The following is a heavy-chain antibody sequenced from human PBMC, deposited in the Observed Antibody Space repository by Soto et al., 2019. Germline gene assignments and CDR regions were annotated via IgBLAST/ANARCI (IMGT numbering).Heavy chain of an antibody. CDR2: IFSNDEK. J-gene: IGHJ3*02. CDR1: GFSLSNARMG. V-gene: IGHV2-26*01. CDR3: ARTVVVPAAGAFDI. D-gene: IGHD2-2*01. Sequence: QVTLKESGPVLVNPTEPLTLTCTVSGFSLSNARMGVSWIRQPPGKALEWLAHIFSNDEKSYSTSLKSRLTITKDTSKSTVVLTMTNMDPVDTATYSCARTVVVPAAGAFDIRGQGTMVTGSS.